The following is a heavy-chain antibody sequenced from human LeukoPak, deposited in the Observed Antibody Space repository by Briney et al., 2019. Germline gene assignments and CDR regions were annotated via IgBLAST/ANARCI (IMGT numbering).Heavy chain of an antibody. CDR1: GGSISSGNYY. Sequence: SETLSLTCTVSGGSISSGNYYWSWIRQPAGMVLEWIGRIYISGGTDYNPSLKSRLTISIDTSKNQFYLRLSSVTAADTAVYYCARVRRNSGNKYFDPWGQGTRVTVSS. D-gene: IGHD5-12*01. CDR2: IYISGGT. V-gene: IGHV4-61*02. J-gene: IGHJ5*02. CDR3: ARVRRNSGNKYFDP.